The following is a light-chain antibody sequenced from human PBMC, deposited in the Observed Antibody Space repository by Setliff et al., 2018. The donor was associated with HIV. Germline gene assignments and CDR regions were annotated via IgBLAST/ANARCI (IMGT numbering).Light chain of an antibody. Sequence: QSALPQPASVSGSPGQSITISCTGTSSDVGGYNFVSWYQQHPGKAPKLMIYEVTNRPSGVSNRFSGSKSDNTASLTISGLQAEDEADYYCSSYTSNTTVIFGGGTKVTVL. J-gene: IGLJ2*01. CDR3: SSYTSNTTVI. V-gene: IGLV2-14*01. CDR1: SSDVGGYNF. CDR2: EVT.